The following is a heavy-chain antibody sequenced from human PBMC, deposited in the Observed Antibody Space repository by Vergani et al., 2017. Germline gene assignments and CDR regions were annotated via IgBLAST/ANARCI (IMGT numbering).Heavy chain of an antibody. V-gene: IGHV3-30*18. J-gene: IGHJ4*02. CDR1: GFTFSSYG. CDR3: AKEWVSRDYLPDSSGWI. CDR2: ISYDGSNK. D-gene: IGHD6-19*01. Sequence: QVQLVESGGGVVQPGRSLRLSCAASGFTFSSYGMHWVRPAPGKGLEWVAVISYDGSNKYYADSVKGRFTISRDNSKNTLYLQMNSLRAEDTAVYYCAKEWVSRDYLPDSSGWIWGQGTLVTVSS.